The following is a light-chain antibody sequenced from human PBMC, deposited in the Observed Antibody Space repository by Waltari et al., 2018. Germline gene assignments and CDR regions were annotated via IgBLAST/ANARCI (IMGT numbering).Light chain of an antibody. V-gene: IGLV1-44*01. J-gene: IGLJ3*02. Sequence: QSALTQPPSASGTPGQRVPIACSGSSSNIGSNTVNWYQHLPGTAPKVLIYSNNQRPSGVPARFSGSKSGTSASLAISGLQSEDEADYYCAAWDDSLNGWVFGGGTKLTVL. CDR3: AAWDDSLNGWV. CDR1: SSNIGSNT. CDR2: SNN.